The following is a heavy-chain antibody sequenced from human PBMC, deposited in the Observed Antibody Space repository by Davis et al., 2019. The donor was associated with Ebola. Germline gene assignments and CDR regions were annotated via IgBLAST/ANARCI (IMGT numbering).Heavy chain of an antibody. D-gene: IGHD1/OR15-1a*01. CDR2: IYYSGST. V-gene: IGHV4-59*12. CDR3: ARQTTTPSDYFDY. Sequence: SETLSLTCTVSGGSISSYYWSWIRQPPGKGLEWIGYIYYSGSTNYNPSLKSRVTISIDTSKKQFSLQLTSVTAADTAVYYCARQTTTPSDYFDYWGRGTLVTVSS. CDR1: GGSISSYY. J-gene: IGHJ4*02.